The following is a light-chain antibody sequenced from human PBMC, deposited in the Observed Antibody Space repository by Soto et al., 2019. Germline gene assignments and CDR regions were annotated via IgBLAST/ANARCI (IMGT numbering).Light chain of an antibody. CDR2: DVT. CDR3: SSYTSGNSYV. CDR1: SSDIGGFNY. V-gene: IGLV2-14*03. J-gene: IGLJ1*01. Sequence: QSALTQPASVSGSPGQSITIPCTGTSSDIGGFNYVSWYQYHPGNAPKLIIYDVTNRPSGVSDRFSASKSGNMASLTISGLQGADEADYYCSSYTSGNSYVFGTGTKLTVL.